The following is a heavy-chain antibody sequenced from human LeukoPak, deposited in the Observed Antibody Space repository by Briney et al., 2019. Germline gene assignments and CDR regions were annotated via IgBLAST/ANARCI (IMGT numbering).Heavy chain of an antibody. Sequence: GASVKVSCKASGYTFTGYYMHWVRQAPGQGLEWMGWMNPNSGNTGYAQKFQGRVTITRNTSISTAYMELSSLRSEDTAVYYCARGKYYDFWSGIYYYYYMDVWGKGTTVTVSS. CDR1: GYTFTGYY. J-gene: IGHJ6*03. D-gene: IGHD3-3*01. V-gene: IGHV1-8*03. CDR2: MNPNSGNT. CDR3: ARGKYYDFWSGIYYYYYMDV.